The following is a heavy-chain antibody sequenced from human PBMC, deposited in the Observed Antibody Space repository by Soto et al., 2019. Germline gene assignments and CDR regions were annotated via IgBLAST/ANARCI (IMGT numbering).Heavy chain of an antibody. J-gene: IGHJ4*02. D-gene: IGHD3-10*01. Sequence: HPGGSLRLSCAASGFTFSSYAMHWVRQAPGKGLEWVAVISYDGSNKYYADSVKGRFAISRDNSKNTLYLQMNSLRADDTAVYYCARATGSYFDYWGQGTLVTVSS. CDR1: GFTFSSYA. CDR3: ARATGSYFDY. V-gene: IGHV3-30*09. CDR2: ISYDGSNK.